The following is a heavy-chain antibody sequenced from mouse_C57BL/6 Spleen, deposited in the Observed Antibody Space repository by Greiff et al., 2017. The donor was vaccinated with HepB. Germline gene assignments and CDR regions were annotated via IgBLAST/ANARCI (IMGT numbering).Heavy chain of an antibody. CDR2: INPYNGDT. V-gene: IGHV1-20*01. Sequence: VQLQQSGPELVKPGDSVKISCKASGYSFTGYFMNWVMQSHGKSLEWIGRINPYNGDTFYNQKFKGKATLTVDKSSSTAHMELRSLTSEDSAVYYCARGSTVVAPYAMDDWGQGTSVTVSS. CDR3: ARGSTVVAPYAMDD. J-gene: IGHJ4*01. CDR1: GYSFTGYF. D-gene: IGHD1-1*01.